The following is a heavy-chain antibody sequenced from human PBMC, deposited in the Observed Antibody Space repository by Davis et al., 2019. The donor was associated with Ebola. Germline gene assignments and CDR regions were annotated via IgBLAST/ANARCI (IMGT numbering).Heavy chain of an antibody. D-gene: IGHD6-13*01. V-gene: IGHV3-30*18. Sequence: GESLKISCAASGFTFNDYYMSWIRQAPGKGLEWVAVISYDGSNKYYADSVKGRFTISRDNSKNTLYLQMNSLRAEDTAVYYCAQENTLSSSRGYWGQGTLVTVSS. CDR2: ISYDGSNK. CDR3: AQENTLSSSRGY. CDR1: GFTFNDYY. J-gene: IGHJ4*02.